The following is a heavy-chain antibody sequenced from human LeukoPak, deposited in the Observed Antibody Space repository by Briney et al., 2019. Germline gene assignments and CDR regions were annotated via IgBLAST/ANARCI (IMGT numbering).Heavy chain of an antibody. CDR3: AKDLSSGSYLVFDY. V-gene: IGHV3-30*04. D-gene: IGHD1-26*01. CDR1: GFTFSGYA. CDR2: ISYDGSNK. Sequence: PGGSLRLSCAASGFTFSGYAMHWVRQAPGKGLEWVAVISYDGSNKYYADSVKGRFTISRDNSKNTLYLQMNSLRAEDTAVYYCAKDLSSGSYLVFDYWGQGTLVTVSS. J-gene: IGHJ4*02.